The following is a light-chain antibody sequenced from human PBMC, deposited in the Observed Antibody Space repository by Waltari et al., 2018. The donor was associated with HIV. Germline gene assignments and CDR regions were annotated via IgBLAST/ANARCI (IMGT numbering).Light chain of an antibody. Sequence: DIQMTQSQSSVSASVGDRVTITCRASQTINNHLNWYQHKPGKAPKLLIYAASSLQSGVPSRFSGSGSGTDFTLTISSLQPEDFTTYFCQHSRAFGQGTKLEIK. V-gene: IGKV1-39*01. CDR1: QTINNH. J-gene: IGKJ1*01. CDR3: QHSRA. CDR2: AAS.